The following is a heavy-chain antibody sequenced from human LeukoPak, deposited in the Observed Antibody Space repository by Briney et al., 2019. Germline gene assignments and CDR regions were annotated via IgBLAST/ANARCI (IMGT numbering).Heavy chain of an antibody. D-gene: IGHD3-10*01. J-gene: IGHJ4*02. Sequence: SETLFLTCTVSGGSISSSSYYWGWIRQPPGKGLEWIGSIYYSGSTYYNPSLKSRVTISVDTSKNQFSLKLSSVTAADTAVYYCARDFGSPLDWGQGTLVTVSS. CDR2: IYYSGST. V-gene: IGHV4-39*07. CDR1: GGSISSSSYY. CDR3: ARDFGSPLD.